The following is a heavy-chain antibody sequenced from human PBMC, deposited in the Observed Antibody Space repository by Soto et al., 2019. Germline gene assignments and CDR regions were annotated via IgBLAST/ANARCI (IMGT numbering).Heavy chain of an antibody. CDR3: ARVPSHCSSTSCYTLNWFDP. CDR2: INPNSGGT. V-gene: IGHV1-2*02. Sequence: VASVKVSCKASGYTFTGYYMHWVRQAPGQGLEWMGWINPNSGGTNYAQKFQGRVTMTRDTSISTAYMELSRLRSDDTAVYYCARVPSHCSSTSCYTLNWFDPWGQGTLVTVSS. D-gene: IGHD2-2*02. CDR1: GYTFTGYY. J-gene: IGHJ5*02.